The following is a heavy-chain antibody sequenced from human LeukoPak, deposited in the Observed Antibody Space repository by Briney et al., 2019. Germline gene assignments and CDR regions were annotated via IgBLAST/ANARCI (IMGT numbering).Heavy chain of an antibody. Sequence: SETLSLTCTVSGGSISSYHWSWIRQPPGKGLEWIGYIYYSGSTNYNPSLKSRVTISVDTSKNQFSLKLSSVTAADTAVYYCARQDSGWLQYAFDIWGQGTMVTVSS. CDR2: IYYSGST. D-gene: IGHD5-24*01. V-gene: IGHV4-59*08. CDR3: ARQDSGWLQYAFDI. CDR1: GGSISSYH. J-gene: IGHJ3*02.